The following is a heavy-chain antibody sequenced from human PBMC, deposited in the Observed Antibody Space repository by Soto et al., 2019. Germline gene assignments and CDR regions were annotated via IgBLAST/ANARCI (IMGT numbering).Heavy chain of an antibody. CDR2: IIPLLGTT. V-gene: IGHV1-69*13. J-gene: IGHJ4*02. Sequence: RASVKVSCKASGNTFSSYSFTWVRQAPGKGFELLGGIIPLLGTTDYAQKFQGRVNITADESTTTVYMDLSGLTSEDTAMYYCARGYQPMLPFDFWGQGTMVTVSS. D-gene: IGHD2-2*01. CDR3: ARGYQPMLPFDF. CDR1: GNTFSSYS.